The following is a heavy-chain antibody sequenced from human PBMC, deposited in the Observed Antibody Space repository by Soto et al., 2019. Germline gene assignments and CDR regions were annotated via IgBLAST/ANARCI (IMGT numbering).Heavy chain of an antibody. CDR1: GFTFRSYW. CDR3: ARDTGGGFWFDP. Sequence: EVQLVESGGGLVQPGGSLRLSCAASGFTFRSYWMSWVRQAPGKGLEWVANIKEDGSDKYYVDSVKGRFTISRDNAKNSLYPQMTSLRADDTAVYYCARDTGGGFWFDPRGQGTLVTVSS. J-gene: IGHJ5*02. V-gene: IGHV3-7*01. D-gene: IGHD3-16*01. CDR2: IKEDGSDK.